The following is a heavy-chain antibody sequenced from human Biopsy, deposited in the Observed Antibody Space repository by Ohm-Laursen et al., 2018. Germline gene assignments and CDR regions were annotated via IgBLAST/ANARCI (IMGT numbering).Heavy chain of an antibody. CDR2: IAPGGSAA. D-gene: IGHD4/OR15-4a*01. J-gene: IGHJ6*02. CDR1: GYMFLRYY. CDR3: ARDRIELEATPTNTDYYFFGMAV. Sequence: GASVKASCKASGYMFLRYYIHWVRQAPGKGLEWICLIAPGGSAATYAQKFQARLTMTTDTSPATVYMQLGNLTSEDTAVYFGARDRIELEATPTNTDYYFFGMAVWGQGTTVTVS. V-gene: IGHV1-46*01.